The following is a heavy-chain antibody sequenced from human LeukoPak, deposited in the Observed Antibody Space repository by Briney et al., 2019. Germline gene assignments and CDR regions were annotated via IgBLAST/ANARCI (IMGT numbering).Heavy chain of an antibody. D-gene: IGHD2-2*01. CDR2: ISAYNGNT. V-gene: IGHV1-18*01. J-gene: IGHJ4*02. CDR3: ARGHCGSTSCFNFDY. Sequence: GASVKVSCKASGYTFTTYDINWVRQAPGQGLEWMGWISAYNGNTNYAQKLQGRVTMTTDTSTSTAYMELRSLRSDDTAVYYCARGHCGSTSCFNFDYWGQGTLVTVSS. CDR1: GYTFTTYD.